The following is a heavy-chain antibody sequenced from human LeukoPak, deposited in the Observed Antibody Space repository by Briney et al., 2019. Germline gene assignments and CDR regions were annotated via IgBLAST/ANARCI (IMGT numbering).Heavy chain of an antibody. CDR2: ISDTGSTI. Sequence: GGSLRLSWAVSGFTFSSFELNWVRQAPGEGLEWVSYISDTGSTIYHADSVEGRFTISRHNAKNPLYLQMNSLRAEDTAVYYCARGDKVVGADSYYYMDVWGKGTTVTISS. J-gene: IGHJ6*03. CDR3: ARGDKVVGADSYYYMDV. CDR1: GFTFSSFE. V-gene: IGHV3-48*03. D-gene: IGHD2-15*01.